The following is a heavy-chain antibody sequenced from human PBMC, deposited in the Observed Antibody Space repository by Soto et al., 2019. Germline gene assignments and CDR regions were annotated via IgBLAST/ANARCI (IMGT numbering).Heavy chain of an antibody. D-gene: IGHD3-22*01. V-gene: IGHV4-4*07. CDR1: GGSIRNYY. CDR3: ARDEYYDSNNWFEH. Sequence: PSETLSLTCTVSGGSIRNYYWSWIRQPAGKGLERIGRVYSTGTTNYNPSLRSRVAMSVDTSKNQFSLSLDSVTAADTATYFCARDEYYDSNNWFEHWGLGTLVTVSS. J-gene: IGHJ5*02. CDR2: VYSTGTT.